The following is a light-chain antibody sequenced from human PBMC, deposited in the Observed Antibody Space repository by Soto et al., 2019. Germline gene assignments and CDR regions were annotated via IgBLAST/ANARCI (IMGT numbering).Light chain of an antibody. V-gene: IGLV1-44*01. CDR1: NSNLGSNP. CDR2: RDN. Sequence: QPVLTQPPSASGTPGQRVTISCSGGNSNLGSNPVNWYLHLPGTAPKLLIYRDNQRPSGVPDRFSGSKSGTSASLAISGLQSEDEADYFCSAWDDSIFGPVFGGGTKLTVL. J-gene: IGLJ2*01. CDR3: SAWDDSIFGPV.